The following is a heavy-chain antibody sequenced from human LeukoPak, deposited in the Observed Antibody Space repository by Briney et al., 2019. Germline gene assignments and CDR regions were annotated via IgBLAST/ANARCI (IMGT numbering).Heavy chain of an antibody. Sequence: SETLSLTCTVSGGSISRYYWSWIRQSPGKGLEWIAYIYHGGTTNSNPSLKSRVTISVDTSKSQFSLKLNSVSAADTAVYYCAGGGYCGRTSCYAPLLDYWGQGILVTVSS. V-gene: IGHV4-59*01. D-gene: IGHD2-2*01. CDR3: AGGGYCGRTSCYAPLLDY. CDR2: IYHGGTT. J-gene: IGHJ4*02. CDR1: GGSISRYY.